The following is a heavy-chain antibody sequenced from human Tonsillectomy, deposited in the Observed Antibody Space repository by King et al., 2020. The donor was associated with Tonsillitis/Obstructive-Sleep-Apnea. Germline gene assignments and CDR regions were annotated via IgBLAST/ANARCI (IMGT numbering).Heavy chain of an antibody. V-gene: IGHV3-23*04. D-gene: IGHD1-26*01. J-gene: IGHJ5*02. Sequence: VQLVESGGGLVQPGGSLRLSCAASGFTFSSYAMSWVRQAPGKGLEWVSAISGSGGSTYYADSVKGRVTISRDNSKNTLYLQMNSLRAEDTAVYYCAKDGTVGATQRGGSWFDPWGQGTLVTVSS. CDR3: AKDGTVGATQRGGSWFDP. CDR2: ISGSGGST. CDR1: GFTFSSYA.